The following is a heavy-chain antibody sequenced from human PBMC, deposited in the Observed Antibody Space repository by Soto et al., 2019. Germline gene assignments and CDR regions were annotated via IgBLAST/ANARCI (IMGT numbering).Heavy chain of an antibody. D-gene: IGHD4-17*01. CDR1: GGSFSGYY. J-gene: IGHJ4*02. V-gene: IGHV4-34*01. CDR2: INHSGST. Sequence: SETLSLTCAVYGGSFSGYYWSWIRQPPGKGLEWIGEINHSGSTNYNPSLKSRVTISVDTSKNQFSLKLSSVTAADTAVYYCARLPTTTVTTAWGQGTLVTVSS. CDR3: ARLPTTTVTTA.